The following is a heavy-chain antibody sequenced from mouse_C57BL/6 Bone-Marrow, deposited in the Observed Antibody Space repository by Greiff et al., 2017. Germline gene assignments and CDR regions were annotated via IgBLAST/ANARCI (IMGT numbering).Heavy chain of an antibody. CDR3: APHDGYPFAY. Sequence: VQLQQSGPGLVQPSQSLSITCTVSGFSLTSYGVHWVRQSPGKGLEWLGVIWSGGSTDYNAAFISRLSISKDNSKSQVFFKMNSLQADDTAIYYCAPHDGYPFAYWGQGTLVTVSA. J-gene: IGHJ3*01. V-gene: IGHV2-2*01. CDR1: GFSLTSYG. D-gene: IGHD2-3*01. CDR2: IWSGGST.